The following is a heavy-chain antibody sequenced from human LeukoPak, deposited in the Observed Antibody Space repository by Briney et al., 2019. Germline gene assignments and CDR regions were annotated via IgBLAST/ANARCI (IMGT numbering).Heavy chain of an antibody. Sequence: ASVKVSCKASGYTFTGYYMHWVRQAPGQGLEWMGWINPNSGGTNYAQKFQGWVTMTRDTPISTAYMELSRLRSDDTAVYYCARYCGGDCYSNYYYGMDVWGQGTTVTVSS. J-gene: IGHJ6*02. D-gene: IGHD2-21*02. CDR1: GYTFTGYY. CDR2: INPNSGGT. V-gene: IGHV1-2*04. CDR3: ARYCGGDCYSNYYYGMDV.